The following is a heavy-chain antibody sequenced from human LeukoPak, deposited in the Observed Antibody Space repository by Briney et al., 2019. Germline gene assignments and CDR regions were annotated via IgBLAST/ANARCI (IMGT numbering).Heavy chain of an antibody. D-gene: IGHD4-23*01. Sequence: ASVKVSCKASGYTSTGYYLHWVRQAPGQGLEWMGWIKPDTGATRYAQRFQGRVTMTRDTSISTAYMELSRLGSDDTAVYYCARDQAGNSFDYWGQGTLVTVSS. CDR2: IKPDTGAT. CDR3: ARDQAGNSFDY. J-gene: IGHJ4*02. V-gene: IGHV1-2*02. CDR1: GYTSTGYY.